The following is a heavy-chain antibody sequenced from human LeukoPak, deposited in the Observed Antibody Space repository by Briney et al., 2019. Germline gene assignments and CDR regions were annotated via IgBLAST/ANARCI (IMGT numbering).Heavy chain of an antibody. V-gene: IGHV3-7*01. CDR1: GFTFSSYW. Sequence: GGSLRLSCAASGFTFSSYWMGWVRQAPGKGLEWVANIKQDGSEKYYVDSVKGRFTISRDNAKNSLYLQMNSLRAEDTAVYYCARDRGVIGTGYSSFDYWGQGTLVTVSS. CDR3: ARDRGVIGTGYSSFDY. J-gene: IGHJ4*02. D-gene: IGHD2-15*01. CDR2: IKQDGSEK.